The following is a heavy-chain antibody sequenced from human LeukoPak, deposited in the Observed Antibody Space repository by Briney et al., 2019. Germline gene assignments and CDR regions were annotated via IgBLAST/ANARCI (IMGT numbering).Heavy chain of an antibody. Sequence: GGSLRLSCAASRFTFSSYWMSWVRQAPGKGLEWVSAISGSGSSTYYPDSVKGRFTISRDNSKNTLYLQMNSLRAGDTAVYYCAKNRIAVSDYVDYWGQGTLVTVSS. CDR2: ISGSGSST. CDR1: RFTFSSYW. J-gene: IGHJ4*02. CDR3: AKNRIAVSDYVDY. V-gene: IGHV3-23*01. D-gene: IGHD6-19*01.